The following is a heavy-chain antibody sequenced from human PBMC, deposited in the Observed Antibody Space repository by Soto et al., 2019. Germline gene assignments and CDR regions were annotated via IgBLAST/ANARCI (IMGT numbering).Heavy chain of an antibody. J-gene: IGHJ1*01. CDR2: INPNSGAT. V-gene: IGHV1-2*02. CDR3: ARGPFTYDSSGYYVY. D-gene: IGHD3-22*01. CDR1: GYSFSGYY. Sequence: VASVKVSCKTSGYSFSGYYIHWVRQAPGQGLEWMGWINPNSGATLYARKFQGRVIVSRDTSINTAFMQLSSLSSDDTAGYYCARGPFTYDSSGYYVYWGQGTLVTVSS.